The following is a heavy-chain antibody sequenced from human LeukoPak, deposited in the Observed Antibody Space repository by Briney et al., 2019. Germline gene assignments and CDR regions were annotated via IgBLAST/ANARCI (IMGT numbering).Heavy chain of an antibody. CDR2: ISYDGSNK. Sequence: PGKSLRLSCAASGFTFSSYDMHWVRQAPGKGLEWVAVISYDGSNKYYADSVKGRFTISRDNSKNNVYLQMYSLRVEDTSIYYCVRDYNWGFDYWGQGTVVTVSS. V-gene: IGHV3-30*03. D-gene: IGHD1-1*01. CDR1: GFTFSSYD. J-gene: IGHJ4*02. CDR3: VRDYNWGFDY.